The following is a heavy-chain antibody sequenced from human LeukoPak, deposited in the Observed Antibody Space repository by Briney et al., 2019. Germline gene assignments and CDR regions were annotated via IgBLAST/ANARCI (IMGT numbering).Heavy chain of an antibody. J-gene: IGHJ4*02. CDR3: ARGEVGDGYNYFCFDF. Sequence: PSETLSLTCTVSGGSISSYYWSWIRQPPGKGLEWIGYIYYTRSTHYNPSLKSRVTISVDTSKNQFSLKLTSVTAADTAVYYCARGEVGDGYNYFCFDFWGQGTLVSVSS. D-gene: IGHD5-24*01. V-gene: IGHV4-59*12. CDR1: GGSISSYY. CDR2: IYYTRST.